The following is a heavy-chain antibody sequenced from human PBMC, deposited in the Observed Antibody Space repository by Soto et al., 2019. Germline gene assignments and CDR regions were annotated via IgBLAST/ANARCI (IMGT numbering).Heavy chain of an antibody. J-gene: IGHJ4*02. V-gene: IGHV2-5*02. D-gene: IGHD6-13*01. CDR3: AHRRDSSWSIDY. Sequence: QITLKESGPTLVKPTQTLTLTCTFSGFSLSTSGVGVGWIRQPPGKALEWLALIYWDDDKRYSPSLKSRLTTXKXXSKNQVVLTMTNMDPVDTATYYCAHRRDSSWSIDYWGQGTLLTVSS. CDR2: IYWDDDK. CDR1: GFSLSTSGVG.